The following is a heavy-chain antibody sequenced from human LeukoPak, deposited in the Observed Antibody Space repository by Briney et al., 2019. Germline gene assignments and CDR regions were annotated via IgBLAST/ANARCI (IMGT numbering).Heavy chain of an antibody. CDR3: ARLFGGVTTFDY. CDR2: INQGARET. D-gene: IGHD2-8*02. V-gene: IGHV3-7*01. Sequence: GGSLRLSCEASGFTFGTFWMSWVRQAPGKGLEWVANINQGARETNYVDSVKGRFTISRDNARNSLYLQMNSLRAEDTAVYYCARLFGGVTTFDYWGQGALVTVSS. J-gene: IGHJ4*02. CDR1: GFTFGTFW.